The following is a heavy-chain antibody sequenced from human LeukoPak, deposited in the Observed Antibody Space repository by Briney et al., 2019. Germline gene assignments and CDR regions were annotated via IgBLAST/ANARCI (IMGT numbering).Heavy chain of an antibody. V-gene: IGHV3-49*03. J-gene: IGHJ4*02. D-gene: IGHD5-18*01. CDR2: IRSKAYSGTT. Sequence: GGSLRLSCTASGFTFGDYSMSWFRQPPGKGLDWVGFIRSKAYSGTTEYAGSVKGRFTISRDDSKSIDYLQMNSLKTEDTAVYYCTKLRGYSYGPGDWGQGTLVTVSS. CDR1: GFTFGDYS. CDR3: TKLRGYSYGPGD.